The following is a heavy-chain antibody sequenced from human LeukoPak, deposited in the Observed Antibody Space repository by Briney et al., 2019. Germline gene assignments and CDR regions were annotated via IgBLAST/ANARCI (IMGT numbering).Heavy chain of an antibody. D-gene: IGHD3-9*01. CDR2: IYYSGST. V-gene: IGHV4-30-4*01. J-gene: IGHJ6*02. CDR1: GGSISSGDYY. CDR3: ARVDCDILTGYHGYYGMDV. Sequence: SETLSLTCTVSGGSISSGDYYWSWIRQPPGKGLEWIGYIYYSGSTYYNPSLKSRVTISVDTSKNQFSLELSSVTAADTAVYYCARVDCDILTGYHGYYGMDVWGQGTTVTVSS.